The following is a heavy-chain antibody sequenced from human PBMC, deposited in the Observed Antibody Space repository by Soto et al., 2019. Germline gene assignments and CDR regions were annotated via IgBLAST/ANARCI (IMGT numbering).Heavy chain of an antibody. Sequence: GGPMRLSCAASGFTFISYSMNWVSKATGKGLEWVSYISSSSSTIYYADSVKGRFTISRDNAKSSLYLQMSSLRAEDTAVYYCARHGRGSYRDAFDIWGQGTMVTVSS. D-gene: IGHD3-16*02. J-gene: IGHJ3*02. V-gene: IGHV3-48*01. CDR2: ISSSSSTI. CDR3: ARHGRGSYRDAFDI. CDR1: GFTFISYS.